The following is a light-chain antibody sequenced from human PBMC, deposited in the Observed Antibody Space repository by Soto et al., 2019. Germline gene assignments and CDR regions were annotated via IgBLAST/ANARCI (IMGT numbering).Light chain of an antibody. V-gene: IGLV4-69*01. CDR2: LNSDGSH. Sequence: QLVLTQSPSASASLGASVKLTCTLSSGHSSFAIAWHQQQPEKGPRYLMKLNSDGSHSKGAGIPDRFSGSRSGAERYLTISSLQSEDEADYYCQTWGTGIRVFGGGTKLTVL. J-gene: IGLJ2*01. CDR3: QTWGTGIRV. CDR1: SGHSSFA.